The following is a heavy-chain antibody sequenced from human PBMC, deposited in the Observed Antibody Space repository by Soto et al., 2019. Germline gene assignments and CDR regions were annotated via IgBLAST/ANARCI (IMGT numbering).Heavy chain of an antibody. Sequence: QVQLQESGPGLVKPSETLSLTCTVSGGFSSHYYWSWIRQPPGKELEWIGYIYHIGTTNYNPSLESRVSRSMDKYKHELSLRLNSVTAADTAVYYCARGYSSGSYDVFDIWGQGTMVTVSS. CDR3: ARGYSSGSYDVFDI. CDR1: GGFSSHYY. CDR2: IYHIGTT. D-gene: IGHD6-19*01. J-gene: IGHJ3*02. V-gene: IGHV4-59*01.